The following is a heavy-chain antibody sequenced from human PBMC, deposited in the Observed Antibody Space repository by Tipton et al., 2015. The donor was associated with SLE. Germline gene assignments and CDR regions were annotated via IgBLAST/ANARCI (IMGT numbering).Heavy chain of an antibody. CDR2: GYYSGTT. V-gene: IGHV4-38-2*02. CDR1: GYPITSGYF. J-gene: IGHJ4*02. D-gene: IGHD4-17*01. Sequence: TLSLTCVVSGYPITSGYFWAWIRQPPGKGLEWIGSGYYSGTTYYNPSLKSRVTISLDTSKNQFSLNLTSATAADTAVYYCARDYGDYDWGQGTLVTVSS. CDR3: ARDYGDYD.